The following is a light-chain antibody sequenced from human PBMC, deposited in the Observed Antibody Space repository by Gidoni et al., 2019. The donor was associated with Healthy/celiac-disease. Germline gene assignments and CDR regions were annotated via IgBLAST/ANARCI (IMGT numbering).Light chain of an antibody. CDR2: DVS. J-gene: IGLJ2*01. CDR3: SSYTSSSTRVV. Sequence: QSALTQPASVSGSPGQSITISCTGTSSDVGGYNYFSWYQQHPGKAPKLIIYDVSNRPSGVSNRFSGSKSGNTASLTISRLQAEDEADYYCSSYTSSSTRVVFGGGTKLTVL. CDR1: SSDVGGYNY. V-gene: IGLV2-14*03.